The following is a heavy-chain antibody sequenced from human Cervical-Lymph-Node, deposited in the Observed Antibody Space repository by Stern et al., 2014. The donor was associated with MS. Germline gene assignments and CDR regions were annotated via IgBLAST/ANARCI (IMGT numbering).Heavy chain of an antibody. CDR1: GLTFRSYW. V-gene: IGHV3-7*03. Sequence: EVQLVASGGGLVQPGGSLRLSCAASGLTFRSYWMSWARQAPGQRLEWGANIKQDGSEKYYVDSVKGRFTISRDNAKNSLYLQMNSLRAEDTAVYYCARDLRRWYTFDYWGQGTLVTVSS. D-gene: IGHD4-23*01. J-gene: IGHJ4*02. CDR2: IKQDGSEK. CDR3: ARDLRRWYTFDY.